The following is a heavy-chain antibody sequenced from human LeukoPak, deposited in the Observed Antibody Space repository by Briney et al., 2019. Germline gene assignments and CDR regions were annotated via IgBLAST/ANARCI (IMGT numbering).Heavy chain of an antibody. CDR2: IYYSGST. J-gene: IGHJ4*02. V-gene: IGHV4-59*12. CDR1: GGSISSYY. CDR3: ARGRFAPVFDY. D-gene: IGHD3-10*01. Sequence: SETLSLTCTVSGGSISSYYWSWIRQPPGKGLEWIGYIYYSGSTNYNPSLKSRVTISVDTSKNQFSLKLSSVTAADTAVYYCARGRFAPVFDYWGQGTLVTVSS.